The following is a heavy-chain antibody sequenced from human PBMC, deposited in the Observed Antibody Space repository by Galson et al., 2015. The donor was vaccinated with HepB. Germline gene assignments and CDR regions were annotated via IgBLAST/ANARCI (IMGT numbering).Heavy chain of an antibody. J-gene: IGHJ4*02. D-gene: IGHD6-13*01. CDR3: ARTAGHRSIWYDY. CDR2: INPSGGST. V-gene: IGHV1-46*03. CDR1: GYTFTSYY. Sequence: SVKVSCKASGYTFTSYYIHWVRQAPGQGLEWMGIINPSGGSTSYAQKFQGRVTMTRDTSTSTVYMELSNLRSEDTAVYYCARTAGHRSIWYDYWGQGTLVTVSS.